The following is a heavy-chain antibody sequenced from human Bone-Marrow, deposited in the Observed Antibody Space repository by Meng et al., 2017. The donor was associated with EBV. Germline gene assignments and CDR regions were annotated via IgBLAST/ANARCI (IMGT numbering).Heavy chain of an antibody. CDR2: ISADNGNT. J-gene: IGHJ4*02. D-gene: IGHD3-22*01. V-gene: IGHV1-18*01. CDR3: ARERWGITMIVEPFDY. CDR1: CYHFTRYG. Sequence: VRVVRMGAGMQRPGALVKVACKASCYHFTRYGSSWVRQAPGQGLEWMGWISADNGNTHYAQKLQGRVTMTTDTSTSTAYMELRSLRSDDTAVYYCARERWGITMIVEPFDYWGQGTLVTVSS.